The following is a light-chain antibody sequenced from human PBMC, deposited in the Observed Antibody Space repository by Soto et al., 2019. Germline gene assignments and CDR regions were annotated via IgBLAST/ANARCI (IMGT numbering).Light chain of an antibody. CDR1: SSNIGSNY. Sequence: QAVVTQPPSASGTPGQRVTISCSGSSSNIGSNYVYWYQQLPGTAPKLLIYRNNQRPSGVPDRFSGSKSGTSASLANSGLRSEDEAHYYCAAWDDSLSGYVFGTGTKLTVL. CDR3: AAWDDSLSGYV. J-gene: IGLJ1*01. CDR2: RNN. V-gene: IGLV1-47*01.